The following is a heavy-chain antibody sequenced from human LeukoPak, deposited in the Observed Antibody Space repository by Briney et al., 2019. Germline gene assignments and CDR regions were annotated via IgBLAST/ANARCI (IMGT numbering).Heavy chain of an antibody. CDR1: GFTFSSYG. V-gene: IGHV3-23*01. CDR2: ISKSGGGT. J-gene: IGHJ6*03. CDR3: ASDFPLYYYYMDV. Sequence: GGSLRLSCAASGFTFSSYGMHWVRQVPGKGLEWVSLISKSGGGTYYAASVKGRSTISRDNSKNTMYLQMNSLRAADTAVYYCASDFPLYYYYMDVWGKGTTVTVSS.